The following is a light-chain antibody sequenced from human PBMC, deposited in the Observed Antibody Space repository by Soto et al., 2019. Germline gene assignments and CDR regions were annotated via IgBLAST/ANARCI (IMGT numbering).Light chain of an antibody. Sequence: EIVLTQSPATLSLSPGERATLSCRASQSVSSYLAWYQQEPGQAPRLLIYDASNRATGIPARFSGSGSGTDFTLTISSLEPEDFAAYYCQQRSNWPPDTFGGGTKVDIK. J-gene: IGKJ4*01. CDR3: QQRSNWPPDT. CDR2: DAS. CDR1: QSVSSY. V-gene: IGKV3-11*01.